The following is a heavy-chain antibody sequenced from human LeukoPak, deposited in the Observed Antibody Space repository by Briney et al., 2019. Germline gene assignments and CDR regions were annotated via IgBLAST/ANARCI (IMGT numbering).Heavy chain of an antibody. CDR3: AKQVRQWPPIPGGYFDY. CDR1: GFTFRTYW. V-gene: IGHV3-74*01. CDR2: INEDGSIT. Sequence: QPGGSLRLSCAVSGFTFRTYWMHWVRQVPGEGLVWVSRINEDGSITNYADSVKGRFSISRDNAKNTLYLQMNSLRAEDTAVYYCAKQVRQWPPIPGGYFDYWGQGTLVTVSS. D-gene: IGHD6-19*01. J-gene: IGHJ4*02.